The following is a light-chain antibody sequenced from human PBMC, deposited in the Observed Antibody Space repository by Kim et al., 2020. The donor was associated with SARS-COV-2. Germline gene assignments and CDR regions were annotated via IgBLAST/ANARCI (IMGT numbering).Light chain of an antibody. CDR1: RSNIGSNT. J-gene: IGLJ7*01. Sequence: GQRVTISCSGGRSNIGSNTVNWYQQLPGTAPKLLIFINDQLPSGVPDRFSGSKSGTSASLAISGLQSVDEADYYCAAWDDSLNGLLFGGGTQLTVL. CDR3: AAWDDSLNGLL. V-gene: IGLV1-44*01. CDR2: IND.